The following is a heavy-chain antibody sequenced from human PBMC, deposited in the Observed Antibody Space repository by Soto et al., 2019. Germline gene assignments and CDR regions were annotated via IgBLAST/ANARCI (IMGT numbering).Heavy chain of an antibody. CDR2: INPNSGGT. V-gene: IGHV1-2*02. D-gene: IGHD3-22*01. CDR3: ARSTRYYYDSSGYYHFDY. J-gene: IGHJ4*02. CDR1: GYTFTGYY. Sequence: ASVKISCKASGYTFTGYYMHWVRQAPGQGLEWMGWINPNSGGTNYAQKFQGRVTMTRDTSISTAYMELSRLRSDDTAVYYCARSTRYYYDSSGYYHFDYRGQGPMVPVSS.